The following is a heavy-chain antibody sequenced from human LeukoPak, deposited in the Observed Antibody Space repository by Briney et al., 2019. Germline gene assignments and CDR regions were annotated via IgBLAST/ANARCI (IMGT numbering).Heavy chain of an antibody. D-gene: IGHD5-12*01. Sequence: SETLSLTCIVSGGSVSSGSYYWSWIRQPPGKGLEWIVYIYNSVRTNYNPSLKSRVTISVDTSKNQLSLKLSSVTAADTAVYFCVRDLVATIDHYYYGMDVWGQGTTVTVSS. CDR3: VRDLVATIDHYYYGMDV. CDR1: GGSVSSGSYY. V-gene: IGHV4-61*01. CDR2: IYNSVRT. J-gene: IGHJ6*02.